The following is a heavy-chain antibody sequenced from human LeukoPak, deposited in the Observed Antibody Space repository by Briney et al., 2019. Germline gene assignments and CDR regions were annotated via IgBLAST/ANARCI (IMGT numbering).Heavy chain of an antibody. CDR1: GGSISSGGYY. CDR2: IYYSGST. D-gene: IGHD2-15*01. V-gene: IGHV4-31*03. CDR3: ARDPVAANKNDYYYYGMDV. J-gene: IGHJ6*02. Sequence: PSQTLSLTCTVSGGSISSGGYYWSWIRQHPGKGLEWIGYIYYSGSTYYNPSLKSRVTISVDTSKNQFSLKLSSVTAADTAVYYCARDPVAANKNDYYYYGMDVWAKGPRSPSP.